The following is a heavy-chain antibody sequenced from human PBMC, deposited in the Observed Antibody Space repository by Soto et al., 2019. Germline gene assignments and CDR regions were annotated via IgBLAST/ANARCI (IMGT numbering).Heavy chain of an antibody. V-gene: IGHV3-11*01. CDR2: ISSSGSTI. CDR3: AKDSSGYPGGYFDY. CDR1: GYTFTSYG. Sequence: SCKASGYTFTSYGISWIRQAPGKGLEWVSYISSSGSTIYYADSVKGRFTISRDNAKNTLYLQMNSLRAEDTAVYYCAKDSSGYPGGYFDYWGQGTLVTVSS. J-gene: IGHJ4*02. D-gene: IGHD3-22*01.